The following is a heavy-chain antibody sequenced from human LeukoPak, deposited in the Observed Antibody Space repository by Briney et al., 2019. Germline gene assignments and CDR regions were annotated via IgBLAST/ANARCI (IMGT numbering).Heavy chain of an antibody. Sequence: SQTLSLTCAISGDSVSSINGAWNWVRQSPSRGLEWLGRTYYRSKWYSDYAVPIQGRISINPDTSKNQFTLHLFSVTPDDTAVYYCARDVATTGWYTFDYWGQGARVTVSS. D-gene: IGHD6-19*01. J-gene: IGHJ4*02. CDR1: GDSVSSINGA. V-gene: IGHV6-1*01. CDR2: TYYRSKWYS. CDR3: ARDVATTGWYTFDY.